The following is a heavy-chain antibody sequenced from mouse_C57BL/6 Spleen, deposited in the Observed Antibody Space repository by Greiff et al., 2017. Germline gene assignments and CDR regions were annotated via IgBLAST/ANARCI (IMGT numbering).Heavy chain of an antibody. V-gene: IGHV7-4*01. CDR1: GFTFTDYY. J-gene: IGHJ1*03. CDR3: VKSYGNYANWYFDV. CDR2: IRNKANGYTT. D-gene: IGHD2-1*01. Sequence: EVQGVESGGGLVQPGASLRLSCAASGFTFTDYYMSWVRQPPGKAPEWLALIRNKANGYTTEYTASVKGRFTIYRDNTQNILYQQMNTLRAEDSATYYCVKSYGNYANWYFDVWGTVTTVTVSS.